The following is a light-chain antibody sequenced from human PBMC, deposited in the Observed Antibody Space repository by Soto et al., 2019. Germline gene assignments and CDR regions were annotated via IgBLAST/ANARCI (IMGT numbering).Light chain of an antibody. J-gene: IGLJ1*01. CDR1: SRDIGSYYF. CDR2: DVN. Sequence: QSVLTQPPSVSGSPGQSVSISCTGSSRDIGSYYFVSWYQQHPGKAPKLMIYDVNKRPSGVPDRFSASKSGITASLTISGLQAEDDADYYCCSYAGTYTVLFGTGTKVTV. V-gene: IGLV2-11*01. CDR3: CSYAGTYTVL.